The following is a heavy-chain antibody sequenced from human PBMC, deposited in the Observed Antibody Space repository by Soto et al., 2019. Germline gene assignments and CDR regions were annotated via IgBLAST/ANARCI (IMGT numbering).Heavy chain of an antibody. J-gene: IGHJ4*02. V-gene: IGHV3-30-3*01. CDR3: ARDPLEGLSAARFSAISYYFDC. D-gene: IGHD6-6*01. CDR2: ISYGGSNK. CDR1: GFTFSSYA. Sequence: QVQLVESGGGVVQPGRSLRLSCAASGFTFSSYAMHWVRQAPGKGLEWVAVISYGGSNKYYADSVKSRFTISRDNSKNSLYRQMNSLRAEDTAVYYCARDPLEGLSAARFSAISYYFDCWGQGTLVTVSS.